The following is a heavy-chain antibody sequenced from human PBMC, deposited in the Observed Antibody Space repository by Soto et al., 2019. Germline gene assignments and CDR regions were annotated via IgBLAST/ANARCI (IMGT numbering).Heavy chain of an antibody. CDR3: AHDYPYYGIEL. J-gene: IGHJ6*01. D-gene: IGHD4-17*01. Sequence: SAATLVNPTQTLTLTCTFSGFSLSTIGVGVGWIGQPPGKALEWLALIYWDDDKRYSPSLKSRLTITKDTSKNQVVLTMTNMDPVDTATYFCAHDYPYYGIELWGQGTPVTVSS. CDR2: IYWDDDK. CDR1: GFSLSTIGVG. V-gene: IGHV2-5*02.